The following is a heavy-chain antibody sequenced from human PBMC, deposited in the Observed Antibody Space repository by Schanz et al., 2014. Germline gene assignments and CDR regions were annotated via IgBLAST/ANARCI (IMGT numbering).Heavy chain of an antibody. CDR1: GFIFSAYT. J-gene: IGHJ4*02. Sequence: EVQLVESGGGLVKPGESLRLSCAASGFIFSAYTMNWVRQAPGKGLEWVSSISSGGRNISYADSLKGRFTISRDNSKNTLYLQMNSLSAEDTAVYYCAKVAPAATYLDSWGLGTLVTVSS. CDR2: ISSGGRNI. CDR3: AKVAPAATYLDS. D-gene: IGHD2-2*01. V-gene: IGHV3-21*04.